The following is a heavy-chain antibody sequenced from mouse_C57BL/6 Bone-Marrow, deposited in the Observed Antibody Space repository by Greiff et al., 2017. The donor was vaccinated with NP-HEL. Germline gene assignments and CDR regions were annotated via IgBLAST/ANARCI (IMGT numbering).Heavy chain of an antibody. D-gene: IGHD1-1*01. CDR2: IDPSDSYT. CDR3: ARYGSPDY. CDR1: GYTFTSYW. J-gene: IGHJ2*01. Sequence: QVQLQQPGAELVRPGTSVKLSCKASGYTFTSYWMHWVKQRPGQGLEWIGVIDPSDSYTNYNQKFKGKATLTVDTSSSTAYMQLSCLTSEDSAVYYCARYGSPDYWGQGTTLTVSS. V-gene: IGHV1-59*01.